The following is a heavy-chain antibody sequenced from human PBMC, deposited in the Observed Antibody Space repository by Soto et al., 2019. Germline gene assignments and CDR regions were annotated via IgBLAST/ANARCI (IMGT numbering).Heavy chain of an antibody. CDR3: ARDDKRGLAY. J-gene: IGHJ4*02. Sequence: GGSLRLSCTASGFTFSSFWMTWVRQAPGRGLEWVANIKQDGSGKYYVDSVEGRFTISRDNAKNSLYLQMNSLRAEDTAVYYCARDDKRGLAYGGQGTLVTVSS. V-gene: IGHV3-7*01. CDR2: IKQDGSGK. CDR1: GFTFSSFW. D-gene: IGHD5-12*01.